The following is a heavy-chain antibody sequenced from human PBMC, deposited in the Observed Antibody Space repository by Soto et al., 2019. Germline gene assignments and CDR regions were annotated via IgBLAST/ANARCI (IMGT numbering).Heavy chain of an antibody. J-gene: IGHJ6*02. Sequence: GGSLRLSCVGSGFTFSTYSINWVRQAPGKGLEWVSSISSRGDIYYADSVKGRFTISRYNAKNSVSLQMNSLRAEDTAVYYCAREYTAWPLAYGLDVWGQGTTVTVSS. CDR3: AREYTAWPLAYGLDV. CDR2: ISSRGDI. CDR1: GFTFSTYS. D-gene: IGHD2-2*02. V-gene: IGHV3-21*01.